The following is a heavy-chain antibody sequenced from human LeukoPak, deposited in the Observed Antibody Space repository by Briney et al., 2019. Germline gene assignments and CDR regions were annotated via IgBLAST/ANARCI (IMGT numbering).Heavy chain of an antibody. J-gene: IGHJ3*02. CDR1: GFTFSSYA. Sequence: GGSLRLSCAASGFTFSSYAMSWVRQAPGKGLEWVSAISGSGGSTYYADSVKGRFTISRDNSKNTLYLQMNSLRAEDTAVYYCAKTTRVVVVPAAIAFDAFDIWGQGTMVTVSS. CDR3: AKTTRVVVVPAAIAFDAFDI. CDR2: ISGSGGST. D-gene: IGHD2-2*01. V-gene: IGHV3-23*01.